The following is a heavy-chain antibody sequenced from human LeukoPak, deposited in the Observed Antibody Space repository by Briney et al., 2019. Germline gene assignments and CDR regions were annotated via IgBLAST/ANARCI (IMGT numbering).Heavy chain of an antibody. J-gene: IGHJ6*02. V-gene: IGHV4-34*01. D-gene: IGHD2-2*01. CDR2: INHSGST. CDR3: ARVRAGYAPYYYGMDV. Sequence: PSETLSLTCAVYGGSFSGYYWSLIRQPPGKGLEWIGEINHSGSTNYNPSLKSRVTISVDTSKNQFSLKLSSVTAADTAVYYCARVRAGYAPYYYGMDVWGQGTTVTVSS. CDR1: GGSFSGYY.